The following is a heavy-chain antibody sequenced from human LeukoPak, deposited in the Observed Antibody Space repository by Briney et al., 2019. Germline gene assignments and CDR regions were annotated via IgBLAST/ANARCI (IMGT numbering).Heavy chain of an antibody. Sequence: SETLSLTCTVSGGFISSSSHYWGWVRQPPGNGLEWIGSIYYSGSTHYNPSLKSRVTISVDTSKNQFSLKLSSVTAADTAVYYCARGSCSSTSCPGQNDYWGQGTLVTVSS. CDR3: ARGSCSSTSCPGQNDY. CDR1: GGFISSSSHY. CDR2: IYYSGST. J-gene: IGHJ4*02. V-gene: IGHV4-39*07. D-gene: IGHD2-2*01.